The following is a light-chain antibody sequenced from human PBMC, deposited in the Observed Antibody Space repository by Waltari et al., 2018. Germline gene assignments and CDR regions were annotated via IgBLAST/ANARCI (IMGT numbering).Light chain of an antibody. CDR1: KSIGSS. J-gene: IGKJ4*01. CDR3: QQCNSYLLT. CDR2: EAS. V-gene: IGKV1-5*03. Sequence: DIQMTQSPSTLSASVGDRVTITCRASKSIGSSLAWYQQKPGKAPKVVIYEASSLESGVPSRFSGSGSGTEFTLTISSLQPDDFATYYCQQCNSYLLTFGGGTKVEIK.